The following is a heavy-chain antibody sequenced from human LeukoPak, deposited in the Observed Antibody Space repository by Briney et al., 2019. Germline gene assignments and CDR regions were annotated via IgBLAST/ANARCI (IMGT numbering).Heavy chain of an antibody. Sequence: GASVKVSCKASGGTFSSYAISWVRQAPGQGLEWMGGIIPIFDTANYAQKFQGRVTITADESTSTAYMELSSLRSEDTAVYYCARNKYSSSWYRYFDYWGQGTLVTVSS. CDR1: GGTFSSYA. J-gene: IGHJ4*02. CDR2: IIPIFDTA. CDR3: ARNKYSSSWYRYFDY. D-gene: IGHD6-13*01. V-gene: IGHV1-69*01.